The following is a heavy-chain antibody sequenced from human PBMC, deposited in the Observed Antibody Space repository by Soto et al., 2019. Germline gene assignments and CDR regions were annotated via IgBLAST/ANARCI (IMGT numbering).Heavy chain of an antibody. V-gene: IGHV3-23*01. CDR1: GLIFSSLA. J-gene: IGHJ3*02. D-gene: IGHD6-19*01. CDR3: AKTTDGWFSAFEI. CDR2: ISGSGTTA. Sequence: GRSMRLSCAAVGLIFSSLAISWVRQAPGKGLEWVSAISGSGTTAYYADSVKGRFTFSRDNSKKTMYLQMNSLRAEDTAVYYCAKTTDGWFSAFEIWGQGTMVTVSS.